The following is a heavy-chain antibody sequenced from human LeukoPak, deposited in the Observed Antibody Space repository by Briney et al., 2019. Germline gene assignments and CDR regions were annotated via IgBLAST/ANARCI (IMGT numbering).Heavy chain of an antibody. Sequence: SQTLSVTCTVSGGSISSGSYYWSWIRQPAGKGLEWIGRIYTSGSTNYNPSLKSRVTISVDTSKNQFSLKLSSVTAADTAVYYCARDWADCSGGSCYHNWFDPWGQGTLVTVSS. CDR2: IYTSGST. CDR3: ARDWADCSGGSCYHNWFDP. CDR1: GGSISSGSYY. D-gene: IGHD2-15*01. V-gene: IGHV4-61*02. J-gene: IGHJ5*02.